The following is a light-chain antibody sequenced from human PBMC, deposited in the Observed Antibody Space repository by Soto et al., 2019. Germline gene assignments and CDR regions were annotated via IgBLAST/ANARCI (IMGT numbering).Light chain of an antibody. J-gene: IGLJ2*01. CDR2: ANN. CDR3: QSYDSGLSGVL. V-gene: IGLV1-40*01. Sequence: QSVLTQPPSVSGAPGQRVTISCTGSSSNIGAGYDVHWYRQRPGTAPKLLIYANNIRPSGVPDRFSGSKSGTSASLAISGLQAEDEADYFCQSYDSGLSGVLFGGGTKLTVL. CDR1: SSNIGAGYD.